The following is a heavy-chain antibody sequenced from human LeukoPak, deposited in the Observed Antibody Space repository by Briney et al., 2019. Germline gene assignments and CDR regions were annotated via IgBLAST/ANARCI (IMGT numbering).Heavy chain of an antibody. CDR1: GGSISSSSYY. Sequence: SETLSLTCTVSGGSISSSSYYWGWIRQPPGKGLEWIGSIYYSGSTYCNPSLKSRVTISVDTSKNQFSLKLSSVTAADTAVYYCARSDRGLRQYDIWGQGTLVTVSS. V-gene: IGHV4-39*07. J-gene: IGHJ4*02. CDR2: IYYSGST. D-gene: IGHD3-9*01. CDR3: ARSDRGLRQYDI.